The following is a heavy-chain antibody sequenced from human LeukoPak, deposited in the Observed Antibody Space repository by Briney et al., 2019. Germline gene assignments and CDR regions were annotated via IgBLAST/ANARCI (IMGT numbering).Heavy chain of an antibody. J-gene: IGHJ4*02. CDR2: ISYDGSNK. D-gene: IGHD6-13*01. CDR1: GFTFSSYG. Sequence: AGGSLRLSCAASGFTFSSYGMHWVRQAPGKGLEWVAVISYDGSNKYYADSVKGRFTISRDNSKNTLYLQMNSLRAEDTAVYYCAKDGSNIAAAGTFLHYWGQGTLVTVSS. V-gene: IGHV3-30*18. CDR3: AKDGSNIAAAGTFLHY.